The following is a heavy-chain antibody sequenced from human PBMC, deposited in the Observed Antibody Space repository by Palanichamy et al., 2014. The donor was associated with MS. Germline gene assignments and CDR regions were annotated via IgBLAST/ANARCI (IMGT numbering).Heavy chain of an antibody. J-gene: IGHJ4*02. CDR2: IYYSGST. CDR3: ARGPRVPAARGTLDY. CDR1: GGSISSGGYY. V-gene: IGHV4-31*11. D-gene: IGHD2-2*01. Sequence: PSQTLSLTCAVSGGSISSGGYYWSWIRQHPGKGLEWIGYIYYSGSTYYNPSLKSRVTISVDTSKNQFSLKLSSVTAADTAVYYCARGPRVPAARGTLDYWGQGTLVTVSS.